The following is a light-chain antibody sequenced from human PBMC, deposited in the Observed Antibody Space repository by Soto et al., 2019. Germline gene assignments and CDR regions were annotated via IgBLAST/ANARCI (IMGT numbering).Light chain of an antibody. V-gene: IGKV1-5*03. J-gene: IGKJ4*01. CDR3: QQYNSYPLS. CDR1: QSISTW. Sequence: DIQMTQSPSTLSASVGDRVTITCRASQSISTWLVWYQQKPGKAPKLLIYKASNLESGVPSRFSGSGSGTEFTLTISSLQPDDFATYYCQQYNSYPLSVAGVTKVEIK. CDR2: KAS.